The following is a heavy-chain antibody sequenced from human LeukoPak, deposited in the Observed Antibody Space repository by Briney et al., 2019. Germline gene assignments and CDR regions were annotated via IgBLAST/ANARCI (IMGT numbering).Heavy chain of an antibody. CDR3: ARARDYGDTVFDY. CDR1: GGTFSSYA. J-gene: IGHJ4*02. V-gene: IGHV1-69*13. CDR2: IIPIFGTA. Sequence: ASVKVSCKASGGTFSSYAISWVRQAPGQGLEWMGGIIPIFGTANYAQKFQGRVTITADESTSTAYMELSSLRSEDTAVYYCARARDYGDTVFDYWGQGTLVTVSS. D-gene: IGHD4-17*01.